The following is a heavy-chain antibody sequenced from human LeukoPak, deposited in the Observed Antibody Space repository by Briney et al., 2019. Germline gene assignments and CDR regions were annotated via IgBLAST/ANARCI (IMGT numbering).Heavy chain of an antibody. Sequence: AASVKVSCKTSGYIFNIYYVQLVRQAPGQGLEWMGVIHPNDGGATYAQKFQGRIIMTSDTSTSTIYMELSSLRSDDTAVYYCARGDIDHWGQGTLVTVSS. CDR2: IHPNDGGA. CDR3: ARGDIDH. J-gene: IGHJ5*02. V-gene: IGHV1-46*02. D-gene: IGHD2-15*01. CDR1: GYIFNIYY.